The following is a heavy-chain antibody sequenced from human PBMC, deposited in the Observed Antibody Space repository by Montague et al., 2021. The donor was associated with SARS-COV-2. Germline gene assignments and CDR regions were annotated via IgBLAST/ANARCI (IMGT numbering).Heavy chain of an antibody. CDR3: ARSVVGGTYRHTRWFDP. J-gene: IGHJ5*02. V-gene: IGHV4-59*13. CDR1: GGSMNSSY. CDR2: TYYSGVA. D-gene: IGHD3-16*02. Sequence: SETLSLTCSVSGGSMNSSYWNWIRQPPGKGLEYIGYTYYSGVANYNPSLRSRVTISLDTSKNQSSLNLRSVTAADTAVYYCARSVVGGTYRHTRWFDPWGQGTLVTVFS.